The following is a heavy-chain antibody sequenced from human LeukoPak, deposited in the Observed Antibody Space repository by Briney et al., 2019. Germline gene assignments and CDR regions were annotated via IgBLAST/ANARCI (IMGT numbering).Heavy chain of an antibody. J-gene: IGHJ4*02. CDR1: GVSISSYY. CDR3: ARQDSSGWPLDY. D-gene: IGHD6-19*01. CDR2: IYYSGST. Sequence: SETLSLTCTVSGVSISSYYWSWIRQPPGKGLEWIGYIYYSGSTNYNPSLKSRVTISVDTSKNQFSLKLSSVTAADTAVYYCARQDSSGWPLDYWGQGTLVTVSS. V-gene: IGHV4-59*08.